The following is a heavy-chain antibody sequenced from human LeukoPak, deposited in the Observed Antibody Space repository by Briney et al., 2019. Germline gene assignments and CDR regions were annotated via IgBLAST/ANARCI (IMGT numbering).Heavy chain of an antibody. Sequence: GASVKVSCKASGYTFTSYAMNWVRQAPGQGLEWMGWISAYNGNTNYAQKLQGRVTMTTDTSTSTAYMELRSLRSDDTAVYYCARVHGSGSYTGDAFDIWGQGTMVTVSS. CDR1: GYTFTSYA. D-gene: IGHD3-10*01. CDR3: ARVHGSGSYTGDAFDI. J-gene: IGHJ3*02. V-gene: IGHV1-18*01. CDR2: ISAYNGNT.